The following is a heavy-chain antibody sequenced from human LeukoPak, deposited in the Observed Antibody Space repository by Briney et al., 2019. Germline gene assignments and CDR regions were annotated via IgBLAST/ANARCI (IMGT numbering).Heavy chain of an antibody. V-gene: IGHV3-7*01. CDR3: ARENYGSGSYFDY. CDR1: GFTFSSYS. Sequence: GGSLRLSCAASGFTFSSYSMNWVRQAPGKGLEWVANIKQDGSEKYYVDSVKGRFTISRDNAKNSLYLQMNSLRAEDTAVYYCARENYGSGSYFDYWGQGTLVTVSS. D-gene: IGHD3-10*01. CDR2: IKQDGSEK. J-gene: IGHJ4*02.